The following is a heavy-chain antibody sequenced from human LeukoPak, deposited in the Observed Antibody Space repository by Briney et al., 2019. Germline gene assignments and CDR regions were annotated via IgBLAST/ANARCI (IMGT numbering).Heavy chain of an antibody. J-gene: IGHJ4*02. V-gene: IGHV1-18*01. Sequence: GASVKVSCKASGYTFTSYGISWVRQAPGQGLEWMGWISAYNGNTNYAQKLQGRVTMTTDTSASTAYMELRSLRSDDTALYYCARAGVYYYDSSGYYEDYWGQGTLVTVSS. CDR3: ARAGVYYYDSSGYYEDY. CDR1: GYTFTSYG. D-gene: IGHD3-22*01. CDR2: ISAYNGNT.